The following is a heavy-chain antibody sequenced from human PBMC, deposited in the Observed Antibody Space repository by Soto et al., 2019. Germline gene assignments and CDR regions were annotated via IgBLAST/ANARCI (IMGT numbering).Heavy chain of an antibody. CDR2: INHSGST. Sequence: PSETLSLTCAVYGGSFSGYYWSWIRQPPGKGLEWIGEINHSGSTNYNPSLKSRVTISVDTSKNQFSLKLSSVTAADTAVYYCARGGERITIFGVVIRPYSYGMDVWGQGTTVTVSS. V-gene: IGHV4-34*01. J-gene: IGHJ6*02. CDR3: ARGGERITIFGVVIRPYSYGMDV. D-gene: IGHD3-3*01. CDR1: GGSFSGYY.